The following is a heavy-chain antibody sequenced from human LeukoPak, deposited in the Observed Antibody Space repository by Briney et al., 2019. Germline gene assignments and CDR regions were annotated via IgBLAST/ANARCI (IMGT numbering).Heavy chain of an antibody. J-gene: IGHJ4*02. CDR3: ARGFAAASNFDD. CDR2: IYYTGST. D-gene: IGHD6-25*01. CDR1: GGSISSSY. V-gene: IGHV4-59*01. Sequence: PSETLSLTCTVSGGSISSSYCSWIRQPPGKGLEWIGYIYYTGSTSYNSSLKSRVTISLDTSKSQFSLKLSSVTAADTAVYYCARGFAAASNFDDWGQGTLVTVSS.